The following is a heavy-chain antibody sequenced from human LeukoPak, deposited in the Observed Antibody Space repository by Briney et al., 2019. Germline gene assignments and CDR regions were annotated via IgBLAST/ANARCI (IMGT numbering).Heavy chain of an antibody. J-gene: IGHJ4*02. CDR3: AKDIGYGDYSIFDY. D-gene: IGHD4-17*01. V-gene: IGHV3-20*04. CDR2: INWNGFST. CDR1: GFTFDDYG. Sequence: GGSLRLSCAASGFTFDDYGTSWVRQAPGKGLEWVSGINWNGFSTGYADSVKGRFTISRDNAKNSLYLQMNSLRAEDTALYYCAKDIGYGDYSIFDYWGQGTLVTVSS.